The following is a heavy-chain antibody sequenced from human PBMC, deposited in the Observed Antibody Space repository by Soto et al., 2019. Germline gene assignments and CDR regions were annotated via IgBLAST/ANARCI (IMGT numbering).Heavy chain of an antibody. CDR3: ARWVRRDSSGYYYFDY. CDR1: GGTFSSYA. V-gene: IGHV1-69*13. J-gene: IGHJ4*02. Sequence: GASVKVSCKASGGTFSSYAISWVRQAPGQGLEWMGGIIPIFGTANYAQKFRGRVTITADESTSTAYMELSSLRSEDTAVYYCARWVRRDSSGYYYFDYWGQGTLVT. CDR2: IIPIFGTA. D-gene: IGHD3-22*01.